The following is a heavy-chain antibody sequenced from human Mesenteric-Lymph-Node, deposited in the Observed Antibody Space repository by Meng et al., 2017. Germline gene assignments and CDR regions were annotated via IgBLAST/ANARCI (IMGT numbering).Heavy chain of an antibody. CDR2: ISWNSGSI. J-gene: IGHJ6*02. Sequence: SLKISCAASGFTFDDYAMHWVRQAPGKGLEWVSGISWNSGSIGYADSVKGRFTISRDNAKNSLYLQMNSLRAEDTAVYYCARSYCTNGVCYTRYYGMDVWGQGTTVTVSS. CDR3: ARSYCTNGVCYTRYYGMDV. D-gene: IGHD2-8*01. V-gene: IGHV3-9*01. CDR1: GFTFDDYA.